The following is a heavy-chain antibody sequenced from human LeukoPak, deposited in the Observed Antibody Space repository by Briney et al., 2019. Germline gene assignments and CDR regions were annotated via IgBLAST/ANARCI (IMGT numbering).Heavy chain of an antibody. V-gene: IGHV1-46*01. CDR2: INPSVTGT. J-gene: IGHJ4*02. CDR3: ARGQYSSSWSPLDY. Sequence: ASVKVSCKASGYTFTNYYLHWVRQAPGQGLEWMGLINPSVTGTSYAQKFQVRVTMTRDTSTSTVYMELSSLRSEDTAVYYCARGQYSSSWSPLDYWGQGTLVTVSS. CDR1: GYTFTNYY. D-gene: IGHD6-13*01.